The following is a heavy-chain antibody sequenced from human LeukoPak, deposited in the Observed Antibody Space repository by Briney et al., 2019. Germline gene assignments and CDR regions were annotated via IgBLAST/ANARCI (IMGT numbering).Heavy chain of an antibody. V-gene: IGHV4-34*01. CDR1: GGSFSGYY. J-gene: IGHJ4*02. D-gene: IGHD3-22*01. CDR3: ARVGGYYDSSGYYYDRNLLAGFDY. Sequence: PSETLSLTCAVYGGSFSGYYWSWIRQPPGKGLEWIGEINHSGSTNYNPSLKSRVTISVDTSKNQFSLKLSSVTAADTAVYYCARVGGYYDSSGYYYDRNLLAGFDYWGQGTLVTVSS. CDR2: INHSGST.